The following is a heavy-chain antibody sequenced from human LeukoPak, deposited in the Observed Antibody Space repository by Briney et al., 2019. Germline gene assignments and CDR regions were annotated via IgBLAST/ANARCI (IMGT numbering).Heavy chain of an antibody. CDR2: IFDGKTI. J-gene: IGHJ4*02. CDR1: GESLNSYY. D-gene: IGHD5-24*01. CDR3: ASGAWATRLNS. Sequence: PSETLSLTCAVYGESLNSYYWTWIRQSPRKGLEWIGDIFDGKTISYNPSLKSRVTISAATSSQQFSLNLKSVTAADTAVYFCASGAWATRLNSWAQGALVIVSS. V-gene: IGHV4-34*12.